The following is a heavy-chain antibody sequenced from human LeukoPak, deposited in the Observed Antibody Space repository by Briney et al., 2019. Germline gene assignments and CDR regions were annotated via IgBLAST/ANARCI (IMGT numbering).Heavy chain of an antibody. Sequence: PGGSLRLSCAASGFTFSSYAMHWVRQAPGKGLEWVAVISYDGSNKYYADSAKGRFTISRDNSKNTLYLQMNSLRAEDTAVYYCARVPGYSSSWRFDPWGQGILVTVSS. J-gene: IGHJ5*02. V-gene: IGHV3-30-3*01. CDR2: ISYDGSNK. CDR1: GFTFSSYA. CDR3: ARVPGYSSSWRFDP. D-gene: IGHD6-13*01.